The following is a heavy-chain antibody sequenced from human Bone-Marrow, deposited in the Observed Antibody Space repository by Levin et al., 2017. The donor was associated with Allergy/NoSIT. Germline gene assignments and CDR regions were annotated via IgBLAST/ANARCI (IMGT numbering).Heavy chain of an antibody. CDR3: AKDIEQNVVLMGAFYGLDV. D-gene: IGHD2-8*01. CDR2: ITWNSGTI. J-gene: IGHJ6*02. V-gene: IGHV3-9*01. Sequence: SGGSLRLSCAASGFTFDENAMHWVRQVPGKGLEWVSGITWNSGTIGYADSVKGRFTISRDNAKNTLYLQMNSLRVEDTALYYCAKDIEQNVVLMGAFYGLDVWGQGTTVTVSS. CDR1: GFTFDENA.